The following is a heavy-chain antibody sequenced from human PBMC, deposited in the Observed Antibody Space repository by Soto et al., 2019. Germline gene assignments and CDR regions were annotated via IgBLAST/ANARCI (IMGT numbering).Heavy chain of an antibody. CDR2: INQDGSEK. CDR1: GFTFSRFW. V-gene: IGHV3-7*03. CDR3: ARKMMGSFDS. D-gene: IGHD3-16*01. J-gene: IGHJ4*02. Sequence: GGSLRLSCVASGFTFSRFWMNWIRQIPGKGLEWVAIINQDGSEKFYVDSVKGRFTISRDTAKNSLLLQMNSLRAEDTAVYYCARKMMGSFDSWGQGALVTVSS.